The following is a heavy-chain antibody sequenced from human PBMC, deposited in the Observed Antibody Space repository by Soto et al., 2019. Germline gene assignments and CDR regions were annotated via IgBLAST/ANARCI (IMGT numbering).Heavy chain of an antibody. D-gene: IGHD6-19*01. V-gene: IGHV3-30*18. J-gene: IGHJ4*02. CDR3: AKGGRQWLVTSDFNY. CDR2: VSHDGRNT. Sequence: VQLVESGGGVVQPRRSLRLSCAASGFTFSDYAMHWVRQAPGKGLEWVAVVSHDGRNTHYADSVKGRFTISRDSSKNTVYLEMTSLRAEDTAVYYCAKGGRQWLVTSDFNYWGQGALVTVSS. CDR1: GFTFSDYA.